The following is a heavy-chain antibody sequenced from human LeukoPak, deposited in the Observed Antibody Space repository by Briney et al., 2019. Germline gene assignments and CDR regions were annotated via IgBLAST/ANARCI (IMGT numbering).Heavy chain of an antibody. CDR2: ISYSGSST. CDR3: AKDRETFNDY. D-gene: IGHD1-26*01. CDR1: GFTFSTYG. Sequence: GGSLRLSCAASGFTFSTYGMSWVRQAPGKGLQWVSAISYSGSSTYYADSVKGRFTISRDNSKNTLYLQMNSLRAEDTAVYYCAKDRETFNDYWGQGTLVTVSS. J-gene: IGHJ4*02. V-gene: IGHV3-23*01.